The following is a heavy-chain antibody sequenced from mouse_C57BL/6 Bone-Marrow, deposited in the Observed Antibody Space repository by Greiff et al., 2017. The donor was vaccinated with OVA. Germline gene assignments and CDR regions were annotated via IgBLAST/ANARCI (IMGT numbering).Heavy chain of an antibody. CDR1: GYTFTSYW. CDR3: ARGYYYSNAYAMDY. Sequence: VQLQQPGAELVMPGASVKLSCKASGYTFTSYWMHWVKQRPGQGLEWIGEIDPSDSYTNYTQKFKGKSTLTVDKSSSTAYMQLSSLTSEDSAVYYCARGYYYSNAYAMDYWGQGTSVTVSA. J-gene: IGHJ4*01. V-gene: IGHV1-69*01. D-gene: IGHD2-5*01. CDR2: IDPSDSYT.